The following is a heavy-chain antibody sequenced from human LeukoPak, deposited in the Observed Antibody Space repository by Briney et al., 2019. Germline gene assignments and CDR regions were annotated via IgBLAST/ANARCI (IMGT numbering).Heavy chain of an antibody. Sequence: GGSLRLSCAASGFTFNSYWMNWVRQAPGKGLEWVANIKRDGSEKYYVDSVKGRFTISRDNAKNSLDLQMNSLRAEDTAVYYCARDGGYGGNHYYFDYWGQGTLVTVSS. V-gene: IGHV3-7*01. J-gene: IGHJ4*02. CDR2: IKRDGSEK. CDR1: GFTFNSYW. CDR3: ARDGGYGGNHYYFDY. D-gene: IGHD4-23*01.